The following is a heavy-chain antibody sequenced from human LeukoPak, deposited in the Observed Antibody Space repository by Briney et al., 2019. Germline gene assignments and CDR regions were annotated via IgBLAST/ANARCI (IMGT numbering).Heavy chain of an antibody. CDR1: GFTFSGFW. V-gene: IGHV3-30*18. CDR3: AKGIAVTTPRYYYGLDV. J-gene: IGHJ6*02. CDR2: ISYDGDDK. Sequence: PGGSLRLSCAVSGFTFSGFWMSWSRQAPGKGLEWVAVISYDGDDKYYSDSVKGRFTISRDNSKNTLYLQMSSLRAEDTAIYYCAKGIAVTTPRYYYGLDVWGQGTTVTVSS. D-gene: IGHD4-11*01.